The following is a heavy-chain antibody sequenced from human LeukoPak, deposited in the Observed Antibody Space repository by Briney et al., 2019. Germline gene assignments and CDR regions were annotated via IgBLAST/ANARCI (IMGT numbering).Heavy chain of an antibody. CDR3: ARVPRSSTSCYRGCCWFDP. Sequence: SVKVSCKTSGGTFSSYAISWVRQAPGQGLEWMGGIIPIFGTANYAQKFQGRVTITADESTSTAYMELSSLRSEDTAVYYCARVPRSSTSCYRGCCWFDPWGQGTLVTVSS. D-gene: IGHD2-2*02. CDR1: GGTFSSYA. CDR2: IIPIFGTA. V-gene: IGHV1-69*13. J-gene: IGHJ5*02.